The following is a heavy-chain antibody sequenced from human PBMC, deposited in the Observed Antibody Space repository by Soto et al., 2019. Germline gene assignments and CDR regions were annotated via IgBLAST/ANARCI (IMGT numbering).Heavy chain of an antibody. Sequence: ASVKVSCKASGYTFTSYFIHWVRQAPGQGLERMGIINPSYGTTTYAQKFQGRVTMTRDTSTSTVYMELSSLRSEDTAVYYCARVYCSGGSCYSIDYWGQGTLVTVSS. CDR1: GYTFTSYF. CDR3: ARVYCSGGSCYSIDY. D-gene: IGHD2-15*01. J-gene: IGHJ4*02. CDR2: INPSYGTT. V-gene: IGHV1-46*03.